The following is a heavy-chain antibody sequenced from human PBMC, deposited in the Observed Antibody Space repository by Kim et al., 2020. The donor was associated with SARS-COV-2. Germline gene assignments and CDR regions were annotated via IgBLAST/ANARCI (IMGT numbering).Heavy chain of an antibody. CDR1: GGSISSSSYY. V-gene: IGHV4-39*01. Sequence: SETLSLTCTVSGGSISSSSYYWGWIRQPPGKGLEWIGSIYFIGSTYYNPSLKSRVTISVDTSKNQFSLKLSSVTAAETAVYYCARQGEMATPGGVRFDPWGQGTLVTVSS. CDR2: IYFIGST. CDR3: ARQGEMATPGGVRFDP. J-gene: IGHJ5*02. D-gene: IGHD3-16*01.